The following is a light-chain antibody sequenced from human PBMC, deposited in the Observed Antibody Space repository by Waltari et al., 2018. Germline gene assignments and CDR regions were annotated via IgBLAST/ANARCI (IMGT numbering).Light chain of an antibody. CDR3: QQSYRDVGFR. CDR2: STS. V-gene: IGKV1-39*01. J-gene: IGKJ2*03. Sequence: DIQMTQSPSSLSASVGDRVTITCRAAQRISSYLNWYQVKPGKAPKLLIYSTSTLQNGVPSRFSGSGAGTPFTLTISGLQPEDFATYYCQQSYRDVGFRFGQGTKL. CDR1: QRISSY.